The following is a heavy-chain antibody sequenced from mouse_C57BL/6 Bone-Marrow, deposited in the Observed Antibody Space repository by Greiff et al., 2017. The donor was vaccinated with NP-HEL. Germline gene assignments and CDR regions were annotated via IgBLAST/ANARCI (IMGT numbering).Heavy chain of an antibody. CDR3: ARRVTGTGYAMDY. J-gene: IGHJ4*01. Sequence: EVQGVESGGGLVQPGGSLKLSCAASGFTFSDYYMYWVRQTPEKRLEWVAYISNGGGSTYYPDTVKGRFTISRDNAKNTLYLQMSRLKSEDTAMYYCARRVTGTGYAMDYWGQGTSVTVSS. CDR1: GFTFSDYY. V-gene: IGHV5-12*01. D-gene: IGHD4-1*01. CDR2: ISNGGGST.